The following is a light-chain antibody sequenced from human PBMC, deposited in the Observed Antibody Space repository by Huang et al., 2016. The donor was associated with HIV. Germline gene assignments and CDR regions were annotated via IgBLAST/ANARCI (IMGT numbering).Light chain of an antibody. V-gene: IGKV1-8*01. CDR1: QDIGSS. J-gene: IGKJ4*01. Sequence: AIRITQSPSSLSASTGDRVNITCRASQDIGSSLAWYQQKPGKAPKILIYSASSLQNAVPSMFSGSGYGTDFTLAISCLQSEDFATYYCQQYYHYPPLTFGGGTKVEIK. CDR3: QQYYHYPPLT. CDR2: SAS.